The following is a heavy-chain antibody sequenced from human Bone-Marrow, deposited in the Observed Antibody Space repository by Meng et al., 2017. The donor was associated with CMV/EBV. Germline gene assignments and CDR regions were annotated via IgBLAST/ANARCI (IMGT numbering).Heavy chain of an antibody. CDR1: GYRFADFW. CDR2: IYPDNSDT. J-gene: IGHJ5*02. V-gene: IGHV5-51*01. CDR3: ARQYITASTLSMVSFDP. Sequence: GESLKISCKGSGYRFADFWIGWVRRMPGKGLEWLAIIYPDNSDTRYSPSFRGQVSISADKSISTVYLQWDNLKASDTAIYYCARQYITASTLSMVSFDPWGQGTLVTVSS. D-gene: IGHD2/OR15-2a*01.